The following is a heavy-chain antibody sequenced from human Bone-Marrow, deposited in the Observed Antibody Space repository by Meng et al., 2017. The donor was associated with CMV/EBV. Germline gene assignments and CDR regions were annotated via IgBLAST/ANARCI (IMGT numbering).Heavy chain of an antibody. J-gene: IGHJ4*02. CDR1: GFAFSSYW. D-gene: IGHD2-8*01. V-gene: IGHV3-7*01. CDR3: ARDAVYAIRAY. Sequence: GESLKISWVASGFAFSSYWMAWVRQAPGKGLEWVANIRPDGSEKYYMDSVKGRFTISRDNAKNSLYLQMHSLRAEDTAVYYCARDAVYAIRAYWGQGTLVTVSS. CDR2: IRPDGSEK.